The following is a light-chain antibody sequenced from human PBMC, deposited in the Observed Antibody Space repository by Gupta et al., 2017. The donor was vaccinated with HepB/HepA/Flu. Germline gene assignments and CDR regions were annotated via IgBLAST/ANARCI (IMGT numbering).Light chain of an antibody. V-gene: IGLV2-14*03. J-gene: IGLJ2*01. Sequence: QSSLTQPASLSGAPGQSTTISCTGTSSDYVSWYQQYTGKAPKLLIYNVSDRPSGVSHRFFGSKSGNTTSLSISGLQTEDEAYYYCSSYTYTTTLVVFGGGTKLTVL. CDR3: SSYTYTTTLVV. CDR1: SSDY. CDR2: NVS.